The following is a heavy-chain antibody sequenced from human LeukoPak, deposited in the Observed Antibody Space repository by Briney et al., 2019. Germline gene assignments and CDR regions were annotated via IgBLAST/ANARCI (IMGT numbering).Heavy chain of an antibody. J-gene: IGHJ4*02. CDR3: VSQEVVPH. CDR2: VKEDGTTK. D-gene: IGHD2-15*01. CDR1: GFSFTNHW. Sequence: GGSLRLSCAASGFSFTNHWMSWVRQAQGKGLEWLANVKEDGTTKQYVDSVKGRFTISRDNAKNSLYLQMDSLRAEDTAVYYCVSQEVVPHWGQGTLVSVSS. V-gene: IGHV3-7*01.